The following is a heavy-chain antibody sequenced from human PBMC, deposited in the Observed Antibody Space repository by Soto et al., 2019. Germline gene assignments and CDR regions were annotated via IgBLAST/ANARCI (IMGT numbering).Heavy chain of an antibody. CDR1: GLTFGSYA. V-gene: IGHV3-23*01. J-gene: IGHJ4*02. CDR2: ISGSGANT. Sequence: DVHLLESGGGLVQPGGSLRLSCGVSGLTFGSYAMTWVRQAPGKGLEWVSGISGSGANTYYADSVKGRFTISRDNSKNTLYLQMNSLRAEDTAIYYCAKDARYYWKIDFWGQRTLVTVSS. D-gene: IGHD1-20*01. CDR3: AKDARYYWKIDF.